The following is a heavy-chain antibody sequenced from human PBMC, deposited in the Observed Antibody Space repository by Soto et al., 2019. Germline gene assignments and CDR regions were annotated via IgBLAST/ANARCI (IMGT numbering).Heavy chain of an antibody. Sequence: SETLSLTCTVPGGSISSYYWSWIRQPAGEGLEWIGRVYTSGSTNFNPSLKSRVTMSVDTSKNQFSLKLSSVTAADTAVYYCARELAAAGRGHDYWGQGTLVTVSS. D-gene: IGHD6-13*01. J-gene: IGHJ4*02. CDR3: ARELAAAGRGHDY. CDR2: VYTSGST. CDR1: GGSISSYY. V-gene: IGHV4-4*07.